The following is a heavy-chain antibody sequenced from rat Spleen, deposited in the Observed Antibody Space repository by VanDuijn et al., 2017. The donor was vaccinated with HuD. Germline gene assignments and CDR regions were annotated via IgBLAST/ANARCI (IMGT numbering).Heavy chain of an antibody. J-gene: IGHJ3*01. V-gene: IGHV5-27*01. CDR2: ISAGGDST. CDR3: ATGGIRGTDWFAY. Sequence: EVQLVESGGGLVQPGRSLKLSCAASGFTFSNYYMAWVRQAPTKGLEWVAYISAGGDSTYYRDSVKGRFTISRDNAKSTLYLQMDSLRSEDTATYYCATGGIRGTDWFAYWGQGTLVTVSS. D-gene: IGHD4-3*01. CDR1: GFTFSNYY.